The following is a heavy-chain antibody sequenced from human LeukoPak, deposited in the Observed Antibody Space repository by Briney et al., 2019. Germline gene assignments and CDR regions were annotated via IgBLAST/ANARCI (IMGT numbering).Heavy chain of an antibody. V-gene: IGHV4-34*01. D-gene: IGHD1-20*01. CDR3: ARASYNWNYFDS. CDR1: GGTFSTYY. J-gene: IGHJ4*02. Sequence: SETLSLTCAVDGGTFSTYYWTWIRQPPGKGLEWIGEITHSGSTNYNPSLKSRLTVSVDTSKKQFSLHMNSVTAADTAVYYCARASYNWNYFDSWGQGTLVTVSS. CDR2: ITHSGST.